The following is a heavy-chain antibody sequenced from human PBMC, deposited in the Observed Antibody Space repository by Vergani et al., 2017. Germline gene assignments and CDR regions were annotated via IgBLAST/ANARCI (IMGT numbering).Heavy chain of an antibody. CDR3: ARAYDSSGPTRAFDI. V-gene: IGHV1-2*02. CDR1: GYTFTGYY. J-gene: IGHJ3*02. CDR2: INPNSGGT. Sequence: QLVQSGAEVKKPGASVKVSCKASGYTFTGYYMHWVRQAPGQGLEWMGWINPNSGGTNYAQKFQGRVTMTRDTSISTAYMELSRLRSDDTAVYYCARAYDSSGPTRAFDIWDQGTMVTVSS. D-gene: IGHD3-22*01.